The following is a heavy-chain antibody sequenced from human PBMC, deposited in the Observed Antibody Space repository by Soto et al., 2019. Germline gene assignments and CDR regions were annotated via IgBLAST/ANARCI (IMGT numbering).Heavy chain of an antibody. CDR1: GGAISSGGYH. J-gene: IGHJ4*02. V-gene: IGHV4-31*03. Sequence: QVHLQESGPGLVKPSQTLSLTCNVSGGAISSGGYHWSWIRQYPGKGLEWIGHTFHSGSTNYHPSLQSRLNISPDTSKNHFSLPLLSVTAADTAVYFCARGGVVTRQFDSWGPGTLVTVSA. D-gene: IGHD3-3*01. CDR3: ARGGVVTRQFDS. CDR2: TFHSGST.